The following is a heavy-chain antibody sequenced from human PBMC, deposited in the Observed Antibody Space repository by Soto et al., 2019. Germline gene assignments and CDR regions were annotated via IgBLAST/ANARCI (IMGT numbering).Heavy chain of an antibody. J-gene: IGHJ3*02. CDR3: TTGLDRGSAAFDI. D-gene: IGHD3-10*01. V-gene: IGHV3-15*01. CDR1: GFTFSNAW. Sequence: GESLKISCAASGFTFSNAWMSWVRQAPGKGLEWVGRIKSKTDGGTTDYAAPVKGRFTISRDDSKNTLYLQMNSLKTEDTAVYYCTTGLDRGSAAFDIWGQGTMVTVSS. CDR2: IKSKTDGGTT.